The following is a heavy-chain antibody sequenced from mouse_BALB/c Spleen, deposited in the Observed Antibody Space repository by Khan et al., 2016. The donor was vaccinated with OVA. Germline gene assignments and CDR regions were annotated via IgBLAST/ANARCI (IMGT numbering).Heavy chain of an antibody. D-gene: IGHD1-1*01. Sequence: QLQQSGPELVKPGASVKVSCKASGYSFTDYNMFWVKQSLGKTLEWIGYIDPYTGGTNYNQKFMGRATLTVDKSSSTAFMHLNSLTSGDSAVYYCALIYHYGSGFDYWGQGTTLTVSS. CDR2: IDPYTGGT. CDR3: ALIYHYGSGFDY. V-gene: IGHV1S135*01. J-gene: IGHJ2*01. CDR1: GYSFTDYN.